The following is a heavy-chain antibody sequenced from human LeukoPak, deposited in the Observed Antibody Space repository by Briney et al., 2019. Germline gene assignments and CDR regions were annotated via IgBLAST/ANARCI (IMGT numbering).Heavy chain of an antibody. D-gene: IGHD6-13*01. CDR3: ARADRIAAAGTDY. V-gene: IGHV1-46*01. CDR1: GYTFTGYY. Sequence: ASVKVSCKASGYTFTGYYMHWVRQAPGQGLEWMGWINPSGGSTSYAQKFQGRVTMTRDTSTSTVYMELSSLRSEDTAVYYCARADRIAAAGTDYWGQGTLVTVSS. CDR2: INPSGGST. J-gene: IGHJ4*02.